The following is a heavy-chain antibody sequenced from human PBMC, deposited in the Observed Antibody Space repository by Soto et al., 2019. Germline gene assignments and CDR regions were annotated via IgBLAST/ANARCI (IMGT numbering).Heavy chain of an antibody. J-gene: IGHJ4*02. D-gene: IGHD4-17*01. CDR3: AREGGYGDFSAALLD. Sequence: VQLMQSGAEVKKPGSSVKVSCKASGGTFSSHSINWVRQAPGQGLEWMGGVISLFGTANYAHNFKGRVTITADQSTSTAYMALNSLRSDDTAVYYCAREGGYGDFSAALLDWGQGTLVTVSS. CDR2: VISLFGTA. CDR1: GGTFSSHS. V-gene: IGHV1-69*01.